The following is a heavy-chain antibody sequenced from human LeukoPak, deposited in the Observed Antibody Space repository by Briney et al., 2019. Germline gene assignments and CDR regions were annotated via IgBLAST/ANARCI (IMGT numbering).Heavy chain of an antibody. CDR1: GYTFTSYD. V-gene: IGHV1-8*01. Sequence: ASVKVSCKASGYTFTSYDINWVRQATGQGLEWMGWMNPNSGNTGYAQKFQGRVTMTRNTSISTADMELRSLRSDDTAVYYCARVTWCYYDSSGYWFDYWGQGTLVTVSS. J-gene: IGHJ4*02. D-gene: IGHD3-22*01. CDR3: ARVTWCYYDSSGYWFDY. CDR2: MNPNSGNT.